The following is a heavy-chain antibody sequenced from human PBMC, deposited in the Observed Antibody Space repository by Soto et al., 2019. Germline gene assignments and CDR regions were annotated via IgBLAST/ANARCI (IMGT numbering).Heavy chain of an antibody. Sequence: EVQLVESGGGLVKPGGSLRLSCAASVFTFSSYSMNWVRQAPGKGLEWVSSISSSSSYIYYADSVKGRFTISRDNAKNSLYLQMNSLRAEDTAVYYCARPHQTSSHDAFDIWGQGTMVTVSS. CDR2: ISSSSSYI. D-gene: IGHD2-2*01. J-gene: IGHJ3*02. CDR1: VFTFSSYS. V-gene: IGHV3-21*01. CDR3: ARPHQTSSHDAFDI.